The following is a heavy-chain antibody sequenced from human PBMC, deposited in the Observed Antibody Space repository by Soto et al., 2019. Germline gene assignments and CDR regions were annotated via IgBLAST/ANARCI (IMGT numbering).Heavy chain of an antibody. J-gene: IGHJ6*02. V-gene: IGHV3-64D*06. CDR2: ISSNGGST. D-gene: IGHD3-16*02. Sequence: QPGGSLRLSCSASGFTFSSYAMHWVRQAPGKGLEYASAISSNGGSTYYADSVKGRFTISRDNSKNTLYLQMSSLRAEDTAVYYCVKDLHYDYVWGSYRPGRLRYGMDVWGQGTTVTVSS. CDR3: VKDLHYDYVWGSYRPGRLRYGMDV. CDR1: GFTFSSYA.